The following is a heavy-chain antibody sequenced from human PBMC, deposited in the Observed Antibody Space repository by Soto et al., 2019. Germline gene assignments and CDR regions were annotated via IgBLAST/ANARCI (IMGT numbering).Heavy chain of an antibody. D-gene: IGHD3-10*01. V-gene: IGHV1-46*01. CDR2: INPSGGST. CDR1: GYTFTSYY. J-gene: IGHJ5*02. CDR3: ARGFNLAGSGSYYNGGYWFDP. Sequence: ASVKVSCKASGYTFTSYYMHWVRQAPGQGLEWMGIINPSGGSTSYAQKFQGRVTMTRDTSTSTVYMELSSLRSEDTAVYYCARGFNLAGSGSYYNGGYWFDPWGQGTLVTVSS.